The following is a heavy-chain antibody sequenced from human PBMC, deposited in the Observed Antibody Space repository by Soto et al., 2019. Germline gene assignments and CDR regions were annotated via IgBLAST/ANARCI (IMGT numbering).Heavy chain of an antibody. CDR2: IIPIFGTA. Sequence: QVQLVQSGAEVKKPGSSVKVSCKASGGTFSSYAISWVRQAPGQGLEWMGGIIPIFGTANYAQKFQGRVTITADEATSTAYMELSSLRSEDTAVYYCARAGVVEYYGSGSSFDYWGQGTLVTVSS. J-gene: IGHJ4*02. CDR1: GGTFSSYA. V-gene: IGHV1-69*01. CDR3: ARAGVVEYYGSGSSFDY. D-gene: IGHD3-10*01.